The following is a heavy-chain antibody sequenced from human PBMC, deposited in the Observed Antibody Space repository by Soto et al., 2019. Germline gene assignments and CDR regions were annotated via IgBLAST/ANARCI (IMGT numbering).Heavy chain of an antibody. CDR3: ARDLGKGIAVNGMDV. CDR2: ISAYNGNT. CDR1: GYTFTSYG. V-gene: IGHV1-18*04. J-gene: IGHJ6*02. Sequence: GASVKVSCKASGYTFTSYGISWVRQAPGQGLEWMGWISAYNGNTNYAQKLQGRVTMTTDTSTSTAYMELRSLRSDDTAVYYCARDLGKGIAVNGMDVWGQGTKVTVSS. D-gene: IGHD6-19*01.